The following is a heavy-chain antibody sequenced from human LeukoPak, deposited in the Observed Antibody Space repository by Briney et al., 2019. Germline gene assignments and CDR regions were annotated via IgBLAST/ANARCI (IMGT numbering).Heavy chain of an antibody. Sequence: GGSLRLSCAASGFTVSSNYMSWVRQAPGKGLEWVSVIYSGGSTYYADSVKGRFTISRDNSKNTLYLQMNSLRAEDTAVYYCARHNYDILTGSPHRDYYFDYWGQGTLVTVSS. V-gene: IGHV3-66*04. CDR3: ARHNYDILTGSPHRDYYFDY. D-gene: IGHD3-9*01. CDR2: IYSGGST. J-gene: IGHJ4*02. CDR1: GFTVSSNY.